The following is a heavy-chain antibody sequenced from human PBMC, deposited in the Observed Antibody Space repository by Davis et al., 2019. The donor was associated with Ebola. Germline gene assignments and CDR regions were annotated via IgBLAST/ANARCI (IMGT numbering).Heavy chain of an antibody. V-gene: IGHV1-18*01. CDR2: ISAYNGNT. D-gene: IGHD1-26*01. J-gene: IGHJ3*02. CDR1: GYTFTDYA. Sequence: AASVKVSCKASGYTFTDYAMNWVRQAPGQGLEWMGWISAYNGNTAYAQILQGRVTMTTDTSTGTAYMELRSLRSDDTAVYFCARTSIVGTTTTASDIWGQGTKVTVSS. CDR3: ARTSIVGTTTTASDI.